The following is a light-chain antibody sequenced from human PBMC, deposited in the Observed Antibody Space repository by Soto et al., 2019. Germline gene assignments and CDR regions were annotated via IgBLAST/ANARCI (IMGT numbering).Light chain of an antibody. V-gene: IGKV4-1*01. J-gene: IGKJ1*01. CDR2: WAS. CDR3: QQYYRAPWT. CDR1: QSVLYSSNNKNY. Sequence: DIVMTQSPDSLAVSLGERATINCQSSQSVLYSSNNKNYLAWYQQKPGQPPKLLIYWASTREAGVPDRFSGSGSATGFTLTINTLQAEDVAVYYCQQYYRAPWTFDQGTKVEVK.